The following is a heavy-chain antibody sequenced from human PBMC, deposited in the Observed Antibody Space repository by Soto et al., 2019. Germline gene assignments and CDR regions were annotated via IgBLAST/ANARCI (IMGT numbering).Heavy chain of an antibody. D-gene: IGHD3-16*02. CDR1: GYTFTSYY. J-gene: IGHJ4*02. CDR3: ARNDDYIWGSYRYIDS. Sequence: ASVKVSCKACGYTFTSYYIHWVRQAPGQGLEWLGIINPTGGSTTYAQKFQGRVTMTRDTSTSTVYMELSSLRSEDTAVYYCARNDDYIWGSYRYIDSWGQGTLVPVSS. CDR2: INPTGGST. V-gene: IGHV1-46*03.